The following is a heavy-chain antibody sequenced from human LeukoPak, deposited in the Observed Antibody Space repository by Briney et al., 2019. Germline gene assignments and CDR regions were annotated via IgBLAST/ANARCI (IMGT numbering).Heavy chain of an antibody. CDR2: ISAYNGNT. V-gene: IGHV1-18*01. J-gene: IGHJ4*02. CDR1: GYTFTSYG. CDR3: ARDLGLDIVVVVAATPYVVDY. Sequence: GASVKVSCKASGYTFTSYGISWVRQAPGQGLEWMGWISAYNGNTNYAQKLQGRVTMTTDTSTSTAYMELRSLRSDDTAVYYCARDLGLDIVVVVAATPYVVDYWGQGTLVTVSS. D-gene: IGHD2-15*01.